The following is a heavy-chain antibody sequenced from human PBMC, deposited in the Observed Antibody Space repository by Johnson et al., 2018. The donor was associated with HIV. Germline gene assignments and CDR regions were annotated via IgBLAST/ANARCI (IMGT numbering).Heavy chain of an antibody. J-gene: IGHJ3*02. Sequence: QVQLVESGGGLVQPGGSLRLSCAASGFTFSSYAMSWVRQAPGKGLEWVAVISYDGSHKYYADSLRGRFNISRDNPKNTLYLQMNSLGAEDTGVYYCAKPPSMGADAFDIWGQGTMVTVAS. D-gene: IGHD3-16*01. CDR2: ISYDGSHK. CDR3: AKPPSMGADAFDI. CDR1: GFTFSSYA. V-gene: IGHV3-30*18.